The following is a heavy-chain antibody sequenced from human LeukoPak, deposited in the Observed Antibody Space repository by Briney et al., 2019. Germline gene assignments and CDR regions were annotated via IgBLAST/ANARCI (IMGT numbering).Heavy chain of an antibody. D-gene: IGHD2-15*01. CDR3: ARVVVVAARAGWFDP. V-gene: IGHV4-59*01. J-gene: IGHJ5*02. CDR1: GGSISSYY. CDR2: IYYSGST. Sequence: PSETLSLTCTVSGGSISSYYWSWLRQPPGKGLEWIGYIYYSGSTNYNPSLKSRVTISVDTSKNQFSLKLSSVTAADTAVYYCARVVVVAARAGWFDPWGQGTLVSVSS.